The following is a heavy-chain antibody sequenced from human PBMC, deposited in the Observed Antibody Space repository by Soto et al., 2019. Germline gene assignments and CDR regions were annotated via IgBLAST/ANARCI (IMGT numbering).Heavy chain of an antibody. CDR1: GGSIGGSGGY. CDR3: ASTYGSGVYYYYGMDV. Sequence: SETLCLTCSVSGGSIGGSGGYWGWIRQPPGKGLEWIGSIYYSGSTYYNPSLKSRVTISVDTSKNQFSLKLSSVTAADTAVYYCASTYGSGVYYYYGMDVWGQGTTVTVSS. D-gene: IGHD3-10*01. J-gene: IGHJ6*02. V-gene: IGHV4-39*01. CDR2: IYYSGST.